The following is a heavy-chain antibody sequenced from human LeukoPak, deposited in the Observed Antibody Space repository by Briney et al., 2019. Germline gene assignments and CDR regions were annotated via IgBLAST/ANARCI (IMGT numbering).Heavy chain of an antibody. D-gene: IGHD1-26*01. CDR1: GFTFSSYG. V-gene: IGHV3-23*01. CDR3: AKGELLSFDY. Sequence: PGGTLRLSCAASGFTFSSYGMSWVRQAPGKGLEWVSAISGSGGSTYYADSVKGRFTISRDNSKNTLYLQMNSLRAEDTAVYYCAKGELLSFDYWGQGTLVTVSS. CDR2: ISGSGGST. J-gene: IGHJ4*02.